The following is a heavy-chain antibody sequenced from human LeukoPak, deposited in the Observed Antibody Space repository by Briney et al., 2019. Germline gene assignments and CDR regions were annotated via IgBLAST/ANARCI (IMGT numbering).Heavy chain of an antibody. Sequence: PGRSLGLSCAASGFIFDDYAMHWVRQAPGKGLEWVSRISWNRGSIGYADSVKGRFTISRDNAKNSLYLQMDSLRTEDTALYYCAKGIVGSSTAFDIWGQGTMVTVSS. CDR1: GFIFDDYA. J-gene: IGHJ3*02. CDR3: AKGIVGSSTAFDI. V-gene: IGHV3-9*01. CDR2: ISWNRGSI. D-gene: IGHD1-26*01.